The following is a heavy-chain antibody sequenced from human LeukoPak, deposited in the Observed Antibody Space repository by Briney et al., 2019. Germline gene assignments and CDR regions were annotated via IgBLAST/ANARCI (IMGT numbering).Heavy chain of an antibody. D-gene: IGHD4-17*01. Sequence: ASVKVSCKAPGYTFTGYYMHWVRQAPGQGLQWMGWINPNSGDTKYAQDFQGRVTMTRDTSISTGYMELSRLRSDDTAVYYCGRDVIGDHDAFDTWGQGTKVIVSS. V-gene: IGHV1-2*02. J-gene: IGHJ3*02. CDR2: INPNSGDT. CDR3: GRDVIGDHDAFDT. CDR1: GYTFTGYY.